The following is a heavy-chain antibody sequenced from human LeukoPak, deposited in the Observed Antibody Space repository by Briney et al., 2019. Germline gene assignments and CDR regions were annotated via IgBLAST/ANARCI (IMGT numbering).Heavy chain of an antibody. CDR3: AKPKYTSTWPFDY. CDR2: ISASGVST. J-gene: IGHJ4*02. Sequence: GGSLRLSCAASGFTFSTYAMSWVRQAPGKGLEWVSAISASGVSTYYADSVKSRFTISRDSSKNTLYLQMNSLRAEDTAVYYCAKPKYTSTWPFDYWGQGTLVTVSS. CDR1: GFTFSTYA. V-gene: IGHV3-23*01. D-gene: IGHD6-13*01.